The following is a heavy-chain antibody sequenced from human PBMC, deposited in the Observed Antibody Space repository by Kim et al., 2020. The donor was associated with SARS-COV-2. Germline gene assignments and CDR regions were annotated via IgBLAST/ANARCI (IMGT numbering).Heavy chain of an antibody. J-gene: IGHJ4*02. CDR2: IIPIFGTA. D-gene: IGHD3-22*01. CDR3: ATLDSSGYYYDY. CDR1: GGTFSSYA. Sequence: SVKVSCKASGGTFSSYAISWVRQAPGQGLEWMGGIIPIFGTANYAQKFQGRVTITADKSTSTAYMELSSLRSEDTAVYYCATLDSSGYYYDYWGQGTLVTVSS. V-gene: IGHV1-69*06.